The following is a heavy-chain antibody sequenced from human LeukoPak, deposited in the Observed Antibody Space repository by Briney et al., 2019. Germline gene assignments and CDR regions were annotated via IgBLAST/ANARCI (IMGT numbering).Heavy chain of an antibody. CDR1: GASISSYY. CDR2: IYSSRS. V-gene: IGHV4-4*07. CDR3: ARAAGRDTTSGLDFDY. J-gene: IGHJ4*02. Sequence: PSETLSLTCTVSGASISSYYWSWLRQPAGRGLEWIGRIYSSRSIYHPSLKSRVTMSVDTSKNQFSLKLSSVTAADTAVYYCARAAGRDTTSGLDFDYWGQGILVTVSS. D-gene: IGHD1-26*01.